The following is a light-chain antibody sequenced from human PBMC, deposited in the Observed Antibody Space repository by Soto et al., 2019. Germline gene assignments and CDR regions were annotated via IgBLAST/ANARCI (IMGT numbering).Light chain of an antibody. V-gene: IGKV3-15*01. J-gene: IGKJ5*01. Sequence: EIVMTQSPDTLSVSPGELATLSCRSRQRVSANLGWYQQKPCQPPRLLIYGASTRATGVPCRFSGSGSVRDFTLTISSLHSENFAVYYCQHCNDWSAFGQGTRLEIK. CDR1: QRVSAN. CDR2: GAS. CDR3: QHCNDWSA.